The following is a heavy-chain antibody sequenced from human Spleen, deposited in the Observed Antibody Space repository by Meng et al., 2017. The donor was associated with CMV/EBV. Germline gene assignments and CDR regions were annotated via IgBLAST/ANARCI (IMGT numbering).Heavy chain of an antibody. D-gene: IGHD6-13*01. J-gene: IGHJ4*02. CDR3: ARGIAAAAMYDY. Sequence: SETLSLTCAVYGGSFSGYYWSWIRQPPGKGREWIGEINHSGSTNYNPSLKSRVTISVDTSKNQFSLKLSSVTAADTAVYYCARGIAAAAMYDYWGQGTLVTVSS. CDR1: GGSFSGYY. V-gene: IGHV4-34*01. CDR2: INHSGST.